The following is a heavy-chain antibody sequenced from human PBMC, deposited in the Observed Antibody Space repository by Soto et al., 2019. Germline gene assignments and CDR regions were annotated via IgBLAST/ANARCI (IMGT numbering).Heavy chain of an antibody. J-gene: IGHJ1*01. CDR2: ISGSGGST. V-gene: IGHV3-23*01. CDR1: GFTFSSYA. D-gene: IGHD3-3*01. CDR3: AKRIDYDFWKTDEYFQH. Sequence: GGSLRLSCAASGFTFSSYAMSWVRQAPGKGLEWVSAISGSGGSTYYADSVKGRFTISRDNSKNTLYLQMNSLRAEDTAVYYCAKRIDYDFWKTDEYFQHWGQGTLVTVSS.